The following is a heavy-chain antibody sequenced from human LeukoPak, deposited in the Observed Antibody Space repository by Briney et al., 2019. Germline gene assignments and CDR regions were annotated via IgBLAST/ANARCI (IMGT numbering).Heavy chain of an antibody. J-gene: IGHJ5*02. Sequence: GGSLRLSCAASGFTFSRYWIHWVRHAPGKGLEWVSRINPDGSTTTYADSVKGRFTISRDNAKNTVYLQMNSLRAEDTAVYYCARVLSGSWDWFDPWGQGTLVIVSS. V-gene: IGHV3-74*01. CDR2: INPDGSTT. CDR3: ARVLSGSWDWFDP. D-gene: IGHD3-22*01. CDR1: GFTFSRYW.